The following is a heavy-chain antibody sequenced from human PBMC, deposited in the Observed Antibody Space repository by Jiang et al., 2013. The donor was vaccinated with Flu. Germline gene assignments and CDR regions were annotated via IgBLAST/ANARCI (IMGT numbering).Heavy chain of an antibody. CDR3: TTDTIVVVPAAMPHPSLRWFDP. Sequence: QLLESGGGLVKPGGSLRLSCAASGFTFSNAWMSWVRQAPGKGLEWVGRIKSKTDGGTTDYAAPVKGRFTISRDDSKNTLYLQMNSLKTEDTAVYYCTTDTIVVVPAAMPHPSLRWFDPWGQGTLVTVSS. CDR2: IKSKTDGGTT. J-gene: IGHJ5*02. D-gene: IGHD2-2*01. V-gene: IGHV3-15*01. CDR1: GFTFSNAW.